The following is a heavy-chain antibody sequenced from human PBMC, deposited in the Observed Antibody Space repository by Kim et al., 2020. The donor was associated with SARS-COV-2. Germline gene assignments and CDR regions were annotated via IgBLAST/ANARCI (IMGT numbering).Heavy chain of an antibody. Sequence: ADPVQGRVVISRDNSKKPLHLQMNSLRAEDTAVYYCAKRYSSAANYLDYWGPGTLVTVSS. V-gene: IGHV3-23*01. J-gene: IGHJ4*02. CDR3: AKRYSSAANYLDY. D-gene: IGHD6-13*01.